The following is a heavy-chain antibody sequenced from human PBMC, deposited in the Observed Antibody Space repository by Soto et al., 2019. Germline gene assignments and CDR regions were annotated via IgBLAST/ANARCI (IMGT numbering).Heavy chain of an antibody. Sequence: EVHLVESGGGLVKPGGSLRLSCAASGLPFSKAWMSWVRQAPGKGLEWVGRTKNKGTTDYAAPVKDRFTISRDDSQNMVHVRRETLKAEDNGVYYWSPYQEYGGNDGDCEFWGQGTLVSVSS. CDR3: SPYQEYGGNDGDCEF. CDR2: TKNKGTT. V-gene: IGHV3-15*01. CDR1: GLPFSKAW. J-gene: IGHJ4*02. D-gene: IGHD1-1*01.